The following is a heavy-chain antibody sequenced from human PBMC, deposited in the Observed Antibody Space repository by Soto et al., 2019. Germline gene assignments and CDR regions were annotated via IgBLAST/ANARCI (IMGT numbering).Heavy chain of an antibody. J-gene: IGHJ6*04. CDR3: ARGWFGPDV. V-gene: IGHV3-74*01. CDR2: IDNAGTDS. CDR1: GFTLSGRA. D-gene: IGHD3-10*01. Sequence: EVQLVESGGGLVQPGGSLRLSCAASGFTLSGRAMHWVRQAPGKGLVWVSGIDNAGTDSTYAVSVKGRLTSSRDNAKNMLYLQMNSLRDEYTAVYYCARGWFGPDVWGKGTTVTVSS.